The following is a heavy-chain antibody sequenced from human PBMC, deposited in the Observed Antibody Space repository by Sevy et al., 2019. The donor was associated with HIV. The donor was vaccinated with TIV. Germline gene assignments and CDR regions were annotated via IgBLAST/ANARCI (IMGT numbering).Heavy chain of an antibody. D-gene: IGHD1-26*01. CDR3: ASEGETSGHAGAFDI. V-gene: IGHV3-30*04. CDR1: GINFRNSI. J-gene: IGHJ3*02. Sequence: GGSLRLSCSASGINFRNSIFHWVRQAPGKGLEWVALMSFDGSIQYFGDSEMGRVTISRDDSKNTFYLQVNSLRVEDTAVYYCASEGETSGHAGAFDIWGQGTMVTVSS. CDR2: MSFDGSIQ.